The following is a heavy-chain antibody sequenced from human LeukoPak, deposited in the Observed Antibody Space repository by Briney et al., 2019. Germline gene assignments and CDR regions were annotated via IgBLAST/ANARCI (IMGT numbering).Heavy chain of an antibody. J-gene: IGHJ4*02. V-gene: IGHV1-2*02. D-gene: IGHD3-22*01. CDR2: INPNSGGT. Sequence: GASVKVSCKASGYTFTGYYMHWVRQAPGQGLEWMGWINPNSGGTNYAQKFQGRVTMTRDTSISTAYMELSRLRSDDTAVYYCARDHYYDSSGYFDYWGQGTLVTVSP. CDR3: ARDHYYDSSGYFDY. CDR1: GYTFTGYY.